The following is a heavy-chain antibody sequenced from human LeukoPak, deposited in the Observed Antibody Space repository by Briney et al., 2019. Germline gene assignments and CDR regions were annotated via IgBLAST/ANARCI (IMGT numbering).Heavy chain of an antibody. CDR2: IRYDGSNK. CDR3: AKDRGELTYYYDSSGYLFDY. Sequence: GGSLRLSCAASGFTFSAYGMHWVRQAPGKGLEWVAFIRYDGSNKYYADSVKGRFTISRDNSKNTLYLQMNSLRAEDTAVYYCAKDRGELTYYYDSSGYLFDYWGQGTLVTVSS. CDR1: GFTFSAYG. J-gene: IGHJ4*02. D-gene: IGHD3-22*01. V-gene: IGHV3-30*02.